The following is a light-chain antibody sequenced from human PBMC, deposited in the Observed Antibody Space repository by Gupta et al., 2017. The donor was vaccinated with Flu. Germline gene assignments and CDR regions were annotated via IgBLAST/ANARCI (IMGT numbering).Light chain of an antibody. Sequence: ERAPLSCRASQSVSSYLSGYQQKPGQAPRLLIYDASNRATGIPARFSGSGSGTDFTLTISSLEPEDVAVYYCQQRSNWPPLTFGGGTKVEIK. CDR2: DAS. CDR3: QQRSNWPPLT. J-gene: IGKJ4*01. CDR1: QSVSSY. V-gene: IGKV3-11*01.